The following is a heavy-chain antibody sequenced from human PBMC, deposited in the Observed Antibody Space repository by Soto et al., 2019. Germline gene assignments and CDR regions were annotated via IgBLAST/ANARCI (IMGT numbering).Heavy chain of an antibody. CDR3: AAARIGYSSSLDYYYGMDV. J-gene: IGHJ6*02. D-gene: IGHD6-13*01. CDR2: IVVGSGNT. CDR1: GFTFTSSA. V-gene: IGHV1-58*01. Sequence: GASVKVSCKASGFTFTSSAVQWVRQARGQRLEWIGWIVVGSGNTNYAQKFQERVTITRDMSTSTAYMGLSSLRSEDTAVYYCAAARIGYSSSLDYYYGMDVWGQGTTVTV.